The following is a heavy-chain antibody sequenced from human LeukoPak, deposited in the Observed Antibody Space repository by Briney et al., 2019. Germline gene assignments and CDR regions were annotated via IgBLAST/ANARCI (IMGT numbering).Heavy chain of an antibody. Sequence: GGSVKVSCKASGYTFTSYDINWVRQATGQGLEWMGWMNPNSGNTGYAQKFQGRVTMTRNTSISTAYMELSSLRSEDTAVYYCARLSPGYSSSWYFIYFDYWGQGTLVTVSS. J-gene: IGHJ4*02. CDR2: MNPNSGNT. CDR3: ARLSPGYSSSWYFIYFDY. D-gene: IGHD6-13*01. CDR1: GYTFTSYD. V-gene: IGHV1-8*01.